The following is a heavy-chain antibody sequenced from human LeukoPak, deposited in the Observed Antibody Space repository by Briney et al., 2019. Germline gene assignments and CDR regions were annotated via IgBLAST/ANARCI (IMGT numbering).Heavy chain of an antibody. CDR2: MSGSGGNT. D-gene: IGHD4-17*01. CDR1: GFTFTHYP. CDR3: AKERITTTAFDY. J-gene: IGHJ4*02. Sequence: GRTLRLSYAASGFTFTHYPKNCARQAPGKGLEWGSDMSGSGGNTHYADSVKDRFTISRDNSKNTLYLQMNSLRAEDTAIYYCAKERITTTAFDYWGQGTLVTVSS. V-gene: IGHV3-23*01.